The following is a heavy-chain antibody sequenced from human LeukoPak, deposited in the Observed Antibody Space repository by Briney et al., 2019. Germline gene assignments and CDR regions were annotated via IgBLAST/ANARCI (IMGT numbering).Heavy chain of an antibody. CDR2: INHSRST. CDR1: GGSISSYY. J-gene: IGHJ4*02. D-gene: IGHD3-3*01. Sequence: PSETLSLTCTVSGGSISSYYWSWIRQPPGKGLEWIGEINHSRSTNYNPSLKSRVTISVDTSKNQFSLKLSSVTAADTAVYYCARAKRGLRFLEWFYDYWGQGTLVTVSS. CDR3: ARAKRGLRFLEWFYDY. V-gene: IGHV4-34*01.